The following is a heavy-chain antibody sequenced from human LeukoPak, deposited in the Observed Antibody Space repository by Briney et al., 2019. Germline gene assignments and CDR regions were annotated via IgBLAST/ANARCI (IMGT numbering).Heavy chain of an antibody. CDR1: GGSISSHY. Sequence: SETLSLTCTVSGGSISSHYWSWIRQPPGKGLEWIAYLFDSVNTKDNPSLQSRLTLSADTSKNQFSLKLNSVTAADTAVYYCATIKRESIFGYFDFWGQGIKVTVSS. J-gene: IGHJ4*02. D-gene: IGHD5-18*01. CDR2: LFDSVNT. V-gene: IGHV4-59*11. CDR3: ATIKRESIFGYFDF.